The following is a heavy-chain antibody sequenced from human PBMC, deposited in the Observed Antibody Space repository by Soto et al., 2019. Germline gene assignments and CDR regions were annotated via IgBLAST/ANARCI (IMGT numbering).Heavy chain of an antibody. CDR1: GFTFSSYS. CDR2: ISSSSSYI. J-gene: IGHJ2*01. Sequence: GGSLRLSCAASGFTFSSYSMNWVRQAPGKGLEWVSSISSSSSYIYYADSVKGRFTISRDNAKNSLYLQMNSLRAEDTAVYYCAREHKLVGATSWYFDLWGRGTLVTVSS. CDR3: AREHKLVGATSWYFDL. V-gene: IGHV3-21*01. D-gene: IGHD1-26*01.